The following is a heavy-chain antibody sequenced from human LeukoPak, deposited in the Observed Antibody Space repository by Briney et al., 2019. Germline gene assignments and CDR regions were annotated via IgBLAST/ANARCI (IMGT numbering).Heavy chain of an antibody. CDR3: ARGEHDYYDSSGYYDY. V-gene: IGHV3-53*01. D-gene: IGHD3-22*01. J-gene: IGHJ4*02. CDR1: GFTVSSNY. CDR2: IYSGGST. Sequence: GGSLRLSCAASGFTVSSNYMSWVRQAPGKGLEWVSVIYSGGSTYYADSVKGRFTISRDNAKNSLYLQMNSLRAEDTAVYYCARGEHDYYDSSGYYDYWGQGTLVTVSS.